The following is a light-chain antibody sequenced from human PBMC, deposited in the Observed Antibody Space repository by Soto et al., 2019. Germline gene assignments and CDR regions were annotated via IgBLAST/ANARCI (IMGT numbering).Light chain of an antibody. V-gene: IGLV2-14*03. J-gene: IGLJ1*01. Sequence: QSVLTQPASVSGSPGQSITISCTGTNSDVGGYNFVSWYQQHPGKAPKVIIYDVTNRPSGVSNRFSGSKSGNTASLTISGLQAEDEADYYCCSFTSSNTHVFGTGTKLTVL. CDR3: CSFTSSNTHV. CDR2: DVT. CDR1: NSDVGGYNF.